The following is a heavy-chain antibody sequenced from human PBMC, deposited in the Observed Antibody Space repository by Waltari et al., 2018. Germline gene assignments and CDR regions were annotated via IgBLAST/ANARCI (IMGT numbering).Heavy chain of an antibody. V-gene: IGHV4-59*01. CDR1: GGSIRRYY. CDR2: IYYSGST. CDR3: ARKTVLFAFDI. J-gene: IGHJ3*02. D-gene: IGHD3-10*01. Sequence: QVQLQESGPGLVKPSETLSLTCTVPGGSIRRYYWSWIRQPPGKGLEWIGYIYYSGSTNYNPSLKSRVTISVDTSKNQFSLKLSSVTAADTAVYYCARKTVLFAFDIWGQGTMVTVSS.